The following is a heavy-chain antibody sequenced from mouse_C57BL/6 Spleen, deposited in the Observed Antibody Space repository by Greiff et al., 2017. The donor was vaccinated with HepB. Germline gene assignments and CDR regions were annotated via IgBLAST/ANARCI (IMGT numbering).Heavy chain of an antibody. Sequence: EVQLVESGGGLVQPGGSLKLSCAASGFTFSDYYMYWVRQTPEKRLEWVAYISNGGGSTYYPDTVKGRFTISRDNAKNTLYLQMSRLKSEDTAMYYCARIYYYGSHAMDYWGQGTSVTVSS. CDR2: ISNGGGST. CDR3: ARIYYYGSHAMDY. J-gene: IGHJ4*01. V-gene: IGHV5-12*01. D-gene: IGHD1-1*01. CDR1: GFTFSDYY.